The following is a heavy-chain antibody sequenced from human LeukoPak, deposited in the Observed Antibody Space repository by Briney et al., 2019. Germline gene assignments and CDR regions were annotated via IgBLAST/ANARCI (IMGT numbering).Heavy chain of an antibody. D-gene: IGHD3-3*01. Sequence: SETLSLTCTVSGGSISSGSYYWSWIRQPAGKGLEWIGRIYTSGSTNYNPSLKSRVTISVDTSKNQFSLKLSSVTAADTAVYYCARAEGYDFWSGYFRFGSFDYWGQGTLATVSS. J-gene: IGHJ4*02. CDR3: ARAEGYDFWSGYFRFGSFDY. CDR1: GGSISSGSYY. V-gene: IGHV4-61*02. CDR2: IYTSGST.